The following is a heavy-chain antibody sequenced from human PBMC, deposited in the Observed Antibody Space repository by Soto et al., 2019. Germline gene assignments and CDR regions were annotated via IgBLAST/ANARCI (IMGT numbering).Heavy chain of an antibody. Sequence: QVHLVQSGAEVKKPGSSVKVSCKASGGTFSSYALNWMRQAPGQRLEQMGGIIPIFGTANYAQKFQGRVTITADESTSTAYMELSSLRSDDTAVYYCARQLGELSSPLYDWGQGTLVTVSS. J-gene: IGHJ4*02. CDR2: IIPIFGTA. D-gene: IGHD3-16*02. V-gene: IGHV1-69*01. CDR3: ARQLGELSSPLYD. CDR1: GGTFSSYA.